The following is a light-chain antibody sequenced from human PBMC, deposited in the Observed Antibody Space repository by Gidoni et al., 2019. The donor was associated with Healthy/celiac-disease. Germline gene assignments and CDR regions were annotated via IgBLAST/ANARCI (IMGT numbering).Light chain of an antibody. V-gene: IGLV2-14*01. CDR1: SSDVGGYNY. Sequence: QSALPQPASVSGSPGPSITISCTGTSSDVGGYNYVSWYQQHPGKAPKLMIYEVSNRPSGVPDRFSGSKSGNTASLTISGLQAEDEADEYCSSYTSSSTLWVFGGGTKLTVL. CDR2: EVS. J-gene: IGLJ3*02. CDR3: SSYTSSSTLWV.